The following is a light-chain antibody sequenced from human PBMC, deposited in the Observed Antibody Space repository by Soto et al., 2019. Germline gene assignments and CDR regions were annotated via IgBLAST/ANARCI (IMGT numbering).Light chain of an antibody. J-gene: IGKJ2*01. CDR2: GVS. CDR3: QQYSTLPHT. V-gene: IGKV3-20*01. CDR1: QSVTNSF. Sequence: ENVLTQSPGTLSLSPGERATLSCRASQSVTNSFFAWYQQKSGQAPRLLIYGVSSRATGIPDRFSGSGSGTDFTLTISRLEPEDFVVYXCQQYSTLPHTFGQGTKLEVK.